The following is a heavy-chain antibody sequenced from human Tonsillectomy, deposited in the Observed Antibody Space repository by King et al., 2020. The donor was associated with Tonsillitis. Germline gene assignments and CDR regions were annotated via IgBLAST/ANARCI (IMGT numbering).Heavy chain of an antibody. CDR2: IIPIFGTT. CDR3: ASPREQLVRDYYYIGLDI. Sequence: VQLVQSGAEVKKPGSSVKVSCKASGGTFSSNGLTWVRQAPGQGLDWMGGIIPIFGTTNYAQKFQGRVTISADKVTSTAYMELSSLKSDDTAVYYCASPREQLVRDYYYIGLDIWGQGTPVTVS. D-gene: IGHD6-13*01. CDR1: GGTFSSNG. J-gene: IGHJ6*02. V-gene: IGHV1-69*14.